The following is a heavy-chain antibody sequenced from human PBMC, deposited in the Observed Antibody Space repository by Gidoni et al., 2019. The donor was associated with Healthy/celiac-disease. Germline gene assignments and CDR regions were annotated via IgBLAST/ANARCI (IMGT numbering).Heavy chain of an antibody. CDR2: INHSGST. J-gene: IGHJ4*02. V-gene: IGHV4-34*01. CDR3: ARRGNGIVVVPAAIGAHYFDY. CDR1: GGSFIGYY. Sequence: QVQLQQWGAGLLKPSETLSLTCAVYGGSFIGYYWSWIRQPPGKGLEWIGEINHSGSTNYNPSLKSRVTISVDTSKNQFSLKLSSVTAADTAVYYCARRGNGIVVVPAAIGAHYFDYWGQGTLVTVSS. D-gene: IGHD2-2*01.